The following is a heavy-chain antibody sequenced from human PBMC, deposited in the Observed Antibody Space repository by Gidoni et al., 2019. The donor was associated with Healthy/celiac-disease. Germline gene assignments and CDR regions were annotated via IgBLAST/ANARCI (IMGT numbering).Heavy chain of an antibody. D-gene: IGHD6-19*01. V-gene: IGHV3-13*01. CDR2: IGTAGDT. J-gene: IGHJ4*02. CDR1: GFTFSSYD. CDR3: ARVVVDSSGWDSFDY. Sequence: EVQLVESGGGLVQPGGSLRLSCAASGFTFSSYDMHWFRQGTGKGLEWVSAIGTAGDTYYPGSVKGRFTISRENAKNSLYLQMNSLRAGDTAVYYCARVVVDSSGWDSFDYWGQVTLVTVSS.